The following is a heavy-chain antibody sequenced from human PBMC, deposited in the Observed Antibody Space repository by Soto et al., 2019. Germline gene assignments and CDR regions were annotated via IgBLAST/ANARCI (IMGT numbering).Heavy chain of an antibody. CDR2: VSFDGNNK. V-gene: IGHV3-30-3*01. Sequence: ESGGGVVQPGRSLRLSCAASGFSFSNSAMHWVRQAPGKGLEWVAGVSFDGNNKYYADSVKGRFTISRDNSKSTLYLQMNSLRPEDTAVYYCAREYSSGWFDYWGQGTLVTVSS. CDR1: GFSFSNSA. CDR3: AREYSSGWFDY. D-gene: IGHD6-19*01. J-gene: IGHJ4*02.